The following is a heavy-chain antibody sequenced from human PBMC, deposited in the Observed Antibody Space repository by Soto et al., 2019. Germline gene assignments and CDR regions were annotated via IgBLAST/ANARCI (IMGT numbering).Heavy chain of an antibody. Sequence: SETLSLTCAVYGGSFSGYYWSWIRQPPGKGLEWIGEINHSGSTNYNPSLKSRVTISVDTSKNQFSLKLSSVTAADTAVYYCARGLRSGIYYYYYMDVWGKGTTVTVSS. D-gene: IGHD3-3*01. CDR3: ARGLRSGIYYYYYMDV. V-gene: IGHV4-34*01. J-gene: IGHJ6*03. CDR2: INHSGST. CDR1: GGSFSGYY.